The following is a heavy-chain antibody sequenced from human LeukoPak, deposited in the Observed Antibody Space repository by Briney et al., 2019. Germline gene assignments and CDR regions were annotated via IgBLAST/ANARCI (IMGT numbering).Heavy chain of an antibody. Sequence: GGSLRLSCAASGFTFSSYSMNWVSQAPGKGLEWVSSISSSSSYIYYADSVKGRFTISRDNAKNSLYLQMNSLRAEDTAVYYCARDRDSSGWYPSAFDIWGQGTMVTVSS. D-gene: IGHD6-19*01. V-gene: IGHV3-21*01. CDR3: ARDRDSSGWYPSAFDI. CDR2: ISSSSSYI. J-gene: IGHJ3*02. CDR1: GFTFSSYS.